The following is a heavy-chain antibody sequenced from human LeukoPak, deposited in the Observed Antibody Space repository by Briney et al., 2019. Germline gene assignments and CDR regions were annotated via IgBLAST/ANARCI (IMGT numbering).Heavy chain of an antibody. Sequence: GGSLRLSCAASGFTLSSYAMSWVRQAPEKGLEWVSGISDSGGSTDYADSVKGRFTISRDNSKNTLYLRMNSLRAEDTAIYYCAKGGGGTRGAFDIWGQGTMVTVSS. D-gene: IGHD2-15*01. CDR2: ISDSGGST. V-gene: IGHV3-23*01. CDR1: GFTLSSYA. CDR3: AKGGGGTRGAFDI. J-gene: IGHJ3*02.